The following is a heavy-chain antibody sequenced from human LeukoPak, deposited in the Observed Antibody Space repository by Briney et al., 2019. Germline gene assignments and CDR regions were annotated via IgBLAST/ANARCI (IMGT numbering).Heavy chain of an antibody. J-gene: IGHJ5*02. V-gene: IGHV4-59*12. D-gene: IGHD2-2*01. CDR2: IYYSGST. Sequence: SETLSLTCTVSGGSISSYYWSWIRQPPGKGLEWIGYIYYSGSTNYNPSLKSRVTISVDTSKNQFSLKLISVTAADTAVYYCARLAQYCSSTSCYAGEFDPWGQGTLVIVSS. CDR3: ARLAQYCSSTSCYAGEFDP. CDR1: GGSISSYY.